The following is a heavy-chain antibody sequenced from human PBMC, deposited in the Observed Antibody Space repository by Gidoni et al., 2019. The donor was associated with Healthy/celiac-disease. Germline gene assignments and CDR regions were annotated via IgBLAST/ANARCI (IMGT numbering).Heavy chain of an antibody. D-gene: IGHD2-21*01. CDR1: GGSFSGYY. CDR3: ARAILWWGGALIDY. CDR2: INHSGST. J-gene: IGHJ4*02. Sequence: QVQLQQWGAGLLKPSEPLSLTCAVYGGSFSGYYWSWIRQPPGKGLEWIGEINHSGSTNYNPSLKSRVTISVDTSKNQFSLKLSSVTAADTAVYYCARAILWWGGALIDYWGQGTLVTVSS. V-gene: IGHV4-34*01.